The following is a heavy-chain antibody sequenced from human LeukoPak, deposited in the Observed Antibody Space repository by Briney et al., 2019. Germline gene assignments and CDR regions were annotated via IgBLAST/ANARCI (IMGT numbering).Heavy chain of an antibody. V-gene: IGHV1-58*01. D-gene: IGHD3-10*01. CDR1: GFTFSSSA. Sequence: GTSVKVSCKTSGFTFSSSAVQWVRQARGQRLEWIGLIVVGSGNTNYAQKFQERVTITRDMSTSTTYMELSSLRSEDTAVYYCAAESGTIVRGVPNWFDPWGQRTLVTVSS. J-gene: IGHJ5*02. CDR2: IVVGSGNT. CDR3: AAESGTIVRGVPNWFDP.